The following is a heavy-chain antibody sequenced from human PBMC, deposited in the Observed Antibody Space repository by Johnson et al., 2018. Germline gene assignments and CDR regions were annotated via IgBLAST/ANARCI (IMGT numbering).Heavy chain of an antibody. V-gene: IGHV3-7*01. CDR1: GFTLSTYW. J-gene: IGHJ4*02. CDR2: IKQDGSDK. Sequence: VQLVQSGGGLVQPGGSLRLSCVASGFTLSTYWMSWVRQAPGKGLEWVANIKQDGSDKYYMDSVKGRFTISRDNAQNSLFLQMNGLKAEDTAVYYCARGGWYYFDYWGQGTLVTVSS. D-gene: IGHD6-19*01. CDR3: ARGGWYYFDY.